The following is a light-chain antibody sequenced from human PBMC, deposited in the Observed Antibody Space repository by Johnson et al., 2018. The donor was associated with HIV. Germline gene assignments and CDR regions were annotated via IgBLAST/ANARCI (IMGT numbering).Light chain of an antibody. V-gene: IGLV1-51*02. Sequence: QSVLTQPPSVSAAPGQKVTISCSGSSSNIGNNYVSWYQQLPGTAPKLLIYENNKRPSGIPDRFSGSKSGTSATLGITGLQTGDEADYYCGTWDSSLSAGVFGTGNKVTV. CDR2: ENN. J-gene: IGLJ1*01. CDR1: SSNIGNNY. CDR3: GTWDSSLSAGV.